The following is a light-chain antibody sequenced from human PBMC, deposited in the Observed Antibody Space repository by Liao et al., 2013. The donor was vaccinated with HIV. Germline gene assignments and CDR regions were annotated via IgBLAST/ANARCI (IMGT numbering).Light chain of an antibody. CDR3: QAWDRNTAI. CDR1: ALAKQN. Sequence: SYELTQPPSVSVSPGQTARITCSGAALAKQNVYWYQQKPGQSPLLVIYQDTYRPSGIPERFSGSNSGNTATLTISGTQPTDEADYYCQAWDRNTAIFGGGTKLTVL. V-gene: IGLV3-1*01. CDR2: QDT. J-gene: IGLJ2*01.